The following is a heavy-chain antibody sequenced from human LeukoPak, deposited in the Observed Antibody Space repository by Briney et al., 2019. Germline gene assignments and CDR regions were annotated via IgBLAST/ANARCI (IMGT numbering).Heavy chain of an antibody. CDR1: GFTFSSYA. V-gene: IGHV3-23*01. CDR2: ISGSGGSSST. J-gene: IGHJ3*02. Sequence: GGSLRLSCAAPGFTFSSYAMNWVRQAPGKGLEWVSAISGSGGSSSTYYADSVKGRFTISRDDSKNTLYLQMNSLRAEDTAVYYCAKIRPPAYDIWGQGTMVTVSS. CDR3: AKIRPPAYDI. D-gene: IGHD3-3*02.